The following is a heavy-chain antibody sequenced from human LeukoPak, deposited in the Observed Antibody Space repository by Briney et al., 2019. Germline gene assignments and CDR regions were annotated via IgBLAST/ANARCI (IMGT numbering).Heavy chain of an antibody. J-gene: IGHJ4*02. CDR3: AKCPTGYTKTFDS. CDR1: GFTVSSYA. CDR2: ISGSGSKT. Sequence: GGSLRLSCAASGFTVSSYAMSSVRQAPGKGLEWVSAISGSGSKTYCADSVKGRFTISRDNSKNTLYLQMNSLRAEDTAVYYCAKCPTGYTKTFDSWGQGTLVTVSS. D-gene: IGHD6-13*01. V-gene: IGHV3-23*01.